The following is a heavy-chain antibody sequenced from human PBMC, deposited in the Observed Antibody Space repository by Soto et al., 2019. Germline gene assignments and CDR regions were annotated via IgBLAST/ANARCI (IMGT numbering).Heavy chain of an antibody. Sequence: QVQLVQSGAEVKKPGSSVKVSCKTPGGTFRSHAISWVRQAPGQGLEWMGGINPAFGTANYAQKFQGRVTITADESTSTAYMELRSLRSEDTAVYYCASDPAGFYDNTGYFFDYWGQGTLVTVSS. V-gene: IGHV1-69*01. CDR2: INPAFGTA. D-gene: IGHD3-22*01. CDR3: ASDPAGFYDNTGYFFDY. J-gene: IGHJ4*02. CDR1: GGTFRSHA.